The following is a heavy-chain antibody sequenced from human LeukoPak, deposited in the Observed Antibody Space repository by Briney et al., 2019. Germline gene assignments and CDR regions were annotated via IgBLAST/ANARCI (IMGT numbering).Heavy chain of an antibody. D-gene: IGHD6-13*01. CDR2: IFPGDSDT. V-gene: IGHV5-51*01. Sequence: GESLKISCKGSGSSFTTNWVGWVRQMPGKGLESMGIIFPGDSDTRYTPSFQGQVIISADKSTGTVYLQWTSLKASDTAIYYCARHEGYSSSSLPLDYWGQGTLVTVSS. CDR3: ARHEGYSSSSLPLDY. J-gene: IGHJ4*02. CDR1: GSSFTTNW.